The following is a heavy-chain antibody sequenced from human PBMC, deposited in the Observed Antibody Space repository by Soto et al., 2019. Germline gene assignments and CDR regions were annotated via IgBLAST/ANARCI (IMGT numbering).Heavy chain of an antibody. J-gene: IGHJ6*02. CDR2: ITSSRSFT. CDR1: GFTVSDYS. Sequence: EVQLVESGGGLVKPGGSLRLSCAASGFTVSDYSMNWVRQAPGKGLEWVSSITSSRSFTYYADSLKGRFTISRDNAKNSRYLQTNSPRAEDTAVYYCALMSTALTQRIFSGTHVWGQGTSVTVSS. V-gene: IGHV3-21*01. CDR3: ALMSTALTQRIFSGTHV. D-gene: IGHD5-18*01.